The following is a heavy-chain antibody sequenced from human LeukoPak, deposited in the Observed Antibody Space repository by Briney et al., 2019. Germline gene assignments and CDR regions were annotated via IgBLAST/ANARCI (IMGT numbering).Heavy chain of an antibody. CDR1: GGTFSSYA. J-gene: IGHJ4*02. Sequence: GASVTVSCKASGGTFSSYAISWVRQAPGQGLEWMGGIIPIFGTANYAQKFQGRVTITADESTSTAYMELSSLRSEDTAVYYCARDSRGSYLGRDYWGQGTLVTVSS. CDR2: IIPIFGTA. D-gene: IGHD1-26*01. CDR3: ARDSRGSYLGRDY. V-gene: IGHV1-69*13.